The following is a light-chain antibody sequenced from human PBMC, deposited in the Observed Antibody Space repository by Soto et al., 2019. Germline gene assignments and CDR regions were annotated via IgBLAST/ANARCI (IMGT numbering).Light chain of an antibody. CDR2: GAS. V-gene: IGKV3-15*01. CDR1: QSISSK. CDR3: QQYKSWRT. J-gene: IGKJ1*01. Sequence: IVMTQSPATLSVSPGERATLSCRASQSISSKLAWYQQKPGQAPRLLIYGASTRATGIPARFSGSGSGTEFTITISGLQSEDFGVYYCQQYKSWRTFGQGTKVDIK.